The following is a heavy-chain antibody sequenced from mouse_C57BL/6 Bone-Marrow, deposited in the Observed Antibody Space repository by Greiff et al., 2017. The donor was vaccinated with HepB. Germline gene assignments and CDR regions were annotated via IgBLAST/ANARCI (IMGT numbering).Heavy chain of an antibody. V-gene: IGHV1-22*01. J-gene: IGHJ4*01. Sequence: VQLQQSGPELVKPGASVKMSCKASGYTFTDYNMHWVKQSHGKSLEWIGYINPNNGGTSYNQKFKGKATLTVNKSSSTAYMELRSLTSEDSAVYYCARGFTTVVATDYYAMDYWGQGTSVTVSS. CDR1: GYTFTDYN. CDR2: INPNNGGT. D-gene: IGHD1-1*01. CDR3: ARGFTTVVATDYYAMDY.